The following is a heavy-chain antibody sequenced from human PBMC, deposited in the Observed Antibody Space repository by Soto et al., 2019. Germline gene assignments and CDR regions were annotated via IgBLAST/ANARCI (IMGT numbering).Heavy chain of an antibody. CDR2: ISSSSGTI. V-gene: IGHV3-9*01. Sequence: EVQLVESGGGLVQPGRSLRLSCAASGFTFDDYAMHWLRPAPGKGLEWVSGISSSSGTIDYADSVKGRFTISRDNAKNSLYLQMNILRTEDTAFYYCAKSPVVAGNHEAFDVWGQGTMVTVSS. D-gene: IGHD6-19*01. CDR3: AKSPVVAGNHEAFDV. CDR1: GFTFDDYA. J-gene: IGHJ3*01.